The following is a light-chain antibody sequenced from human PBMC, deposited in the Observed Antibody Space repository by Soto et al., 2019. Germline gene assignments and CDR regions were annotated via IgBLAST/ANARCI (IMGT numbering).Light chain of an antibody. CDR3: AAWDDTLRARV. J-gene: IGLJ2*01. CDR2: SND. CDR1: NSNIGRND. Sequence: QSVLAQPPSASGTPGQRVTISCSGSNSNIGRNDVTWYQQVPGTAPQCLIYSNDQRPSGVPDRISGSRSGTSASLAISGPQSGDEAEYYCAAWDDTLRARVFGGGTKVTVL. V-gene: IGLV1-44*01.